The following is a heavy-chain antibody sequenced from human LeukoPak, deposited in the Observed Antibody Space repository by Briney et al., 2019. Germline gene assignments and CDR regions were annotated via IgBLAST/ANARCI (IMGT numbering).Heavy chain of an antibody. CDR1: GYTFTYYF. V-gene: IGHV1-2*06. J-gene: IGHJ4*02. CDR3: ARGTANTVFEY. D-gene: IGHD4-17*01. CDR2: INPNSGGT. Sequence: ASVKVSCKASGYTFTYYFIHWVRQAPGQRLEWMGRINPNSGGTKLAQKFQGRVTMTTDMSVDTAYMDLSRLTSDDTAVYYCARGTANTVFEYWGQGTLVTVSS.